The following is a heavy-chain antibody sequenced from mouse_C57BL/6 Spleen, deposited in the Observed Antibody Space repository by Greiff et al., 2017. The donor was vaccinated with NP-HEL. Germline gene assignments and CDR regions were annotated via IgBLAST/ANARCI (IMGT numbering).Heavy chain of an antibody. D-gene: IGHD2-3*01. CDR1: GYSFTGYY. J-gene: IGHJ4*01. V-gene: IGHV1-42*01. CDR2: INPSTGGT. Sequence: EVQLVESGPSLVKPGASGWISWEASGYSFTGYYMNWVKQSPEKSLEWIGEINPSTGGTTYNQKFKAKATLTVDKSSSTAYMQLKSLTSEDSAVYYCARRFYDGYYGDAAMDYWGQGTSVTVSS. CDR3: ARRFYDGYYGDAAMDY.